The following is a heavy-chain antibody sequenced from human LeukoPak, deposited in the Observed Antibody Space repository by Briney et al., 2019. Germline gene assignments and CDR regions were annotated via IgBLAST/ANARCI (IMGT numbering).Heavy chain of an antibody. V-gene: IGHV3-53*01. CDR2: IDGGGST. CDR1: GFTVSSSY. D-gene: IGHD4-11*01. Sequence: PTGGSLRLSCAASGFTVSSSYMTWVRQAPGKGLQWVSLIDGGGSTYYADSVKGRFTISRDTSKNTLYLQMNSLRAEDTAVYYCARRAPTVTYYYYYYMDIWGKGTTVTVSS. J-gene: IGHJ6*03. CDR3: ARRAPTVTYYYYYYMDI.